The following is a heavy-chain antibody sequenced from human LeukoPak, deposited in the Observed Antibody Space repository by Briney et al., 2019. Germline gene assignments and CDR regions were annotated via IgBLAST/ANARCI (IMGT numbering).Heavy chain of an antibody. CDR3: AREFNTVGNFDY. Sequence: GGSLRLSCVASGFTFSRFSMRWVRQAPGKGLEWVASIYITGDYIYYADSVKGRFTISRGDARNSVYLQMNSLRVEDTAMYYCAREFNTVGNFDYWGQGNLVTVSS. D-gene: IGHD3-10*01. CDR1: GFTFSRFS. CDR2: IYITGDYI. V-gene: IGHV3-21*01. J-gene: IGHJ4*02.